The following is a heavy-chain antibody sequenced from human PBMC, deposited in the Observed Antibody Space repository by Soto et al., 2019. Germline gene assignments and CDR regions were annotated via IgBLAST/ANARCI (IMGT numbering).Heavy chain of an antibody. D-gene: IGHD3-22*01. CDR2: ISASGGTA. CDR3: AKLTYPADSTGYYYERVSGWIDS. V-gene: IGHV3-23*01. J-gene: IGHJ5*01. Sequence: EVQLLESGGGLIQPGGSLRLSCAASGFMFSSYAMSWVRQAPGKGLEWVSSISASGGTANLADSVEGRCTISRDNSKSTLYLQMNSRRAEDTAVYYCAKLTYPADSTGYYYERVSGWIDSWGQGTLVTVSS. CDR1: GFMFSSYA.